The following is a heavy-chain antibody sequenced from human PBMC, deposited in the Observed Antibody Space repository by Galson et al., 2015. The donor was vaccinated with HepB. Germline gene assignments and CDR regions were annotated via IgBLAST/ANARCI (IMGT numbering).Heavy chain of an antibody. CDR3: ARESVGRAAAGARSYYYYGMDV. J-gene: IGHJ6*02. CDR1: GFTFSSYS. Sequence: SLRLSCAASGFTFSSYSMNWVRQAPGKGLEWVSSISSSSSYIYYADSVKGRFTISRDNAKNSLYLQMNSLRAEDTAVYYCARESVGRAAAGARSYYYYGMDVWGQGTTVTVSS. CDR2: ISSSSSYI. V-gene: IGHV3-21*01. D-gene: IGHD6-13*01.